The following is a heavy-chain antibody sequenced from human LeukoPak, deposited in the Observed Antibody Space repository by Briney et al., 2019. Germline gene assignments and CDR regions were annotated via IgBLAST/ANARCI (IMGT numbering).Heavy chain of an antibody. V-gene: IGHV3-23*01. J-gene: IGHJ6*03. CDR2: ISGSGGST. Sequence: GGSLRLSRAASGFTFSSYAMSWVRQAPGKGLEWVSAISGSGGSTYYADSVKGRFTISRDDSKNTLYLQMNSLRAEDTAVYYCANPPINSIFGGGYYYYYYMDVWGKGTTVTVSS. CDR3: ANPPINSIFGGGYYYYYYMDV. D-gene: IGHD3-3*01. CDR1: GFTFSSYA.